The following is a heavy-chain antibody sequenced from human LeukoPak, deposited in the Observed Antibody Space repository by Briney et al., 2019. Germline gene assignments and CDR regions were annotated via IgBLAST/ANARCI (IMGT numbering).Heavy chain of an antibody. Sequence: ASVKVSCKASGYTFTDYYMHWVRQAPGQGLEWMGWINPNSGGTNYAQKFQGRVTMTRDTSISTAYTELSRLRSDDTAAFYCAREEVIAAAGPTLDYWGQGALVTVSS. CDR2: INPNSGGT. J-gene: IGHJ4*02. CDR3: AREEVIAAAGPTLDY. D-gene: IGHD6-13*01. V-gene: IGHV1-2*02. CDR1: GYTFTDYY.